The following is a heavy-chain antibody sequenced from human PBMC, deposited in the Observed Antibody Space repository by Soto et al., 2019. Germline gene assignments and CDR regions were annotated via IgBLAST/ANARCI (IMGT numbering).Heavy chain of an antibody. CDR2: IVVGSGNT. CDR1: GFTFSSSA. D-gene: IGHD3-9*01. CDR3: AAFDPGPMGFDP. V-gene: IGHV1-58*01. Sequence: GASVKVSCKASGFTFSSSAVQWVRQARGQRLEWIGKIVVGSGNTNYAQKFQVRVTITRDMSTSTAYMELSSLRSEDTAFYYCAAFDPGPMGFDPWGQGTLVTVSS. J-gene: IGHJ5*02.